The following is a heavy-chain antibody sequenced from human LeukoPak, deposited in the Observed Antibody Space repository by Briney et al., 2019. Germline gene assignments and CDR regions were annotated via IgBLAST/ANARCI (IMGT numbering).Heavy chain of an antibody. V-gene: IGHV4-34*01. D-gene: IGHD6-19*01. J-gene: IGHJ5*02. Sequence: SETLSLTCEVYGGSFSGYFWSWIRRPPGKGLEWIGEINHSGSTNYNPSLKSRVTISVDTSKNQFSLKLSSVTAADTAVYYCARMAVGGWFDPWGQGTLVTVSS. CDR3: ARMAVGGWFDP. CDR2: INHSGST. CDR1: GGSFSGYF.